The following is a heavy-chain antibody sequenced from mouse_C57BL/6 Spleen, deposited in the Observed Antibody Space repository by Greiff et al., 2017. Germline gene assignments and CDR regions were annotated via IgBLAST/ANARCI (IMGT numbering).Heavy chain of an antibody. CDR1: GYTFTSYW. CDR3: ARRGSYGSSYWYFDV. CDR2: IDPSDSYT. J-gene: IGHJ1*03. Sequence: QVQLQQSGAELVMPGASVKLSCKASGYTFTSYWMHWVKQRPGQGLEWIGEIDPSDSYTNYNQKFKGKSTLTVDKSSSTAYMQLSSLTSEDSAVYYCARRGSYGSSYWYFDVWGTGTTVTVSS. D-gene: IGHD1-1*01. V-gene: IGHV1-69*01.